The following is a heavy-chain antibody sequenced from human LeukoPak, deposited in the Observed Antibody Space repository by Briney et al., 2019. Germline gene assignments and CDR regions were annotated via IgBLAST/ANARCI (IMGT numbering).Heavy chain of an antibody. V-gene: IGHV3-74*01. J-gene: IGHJ4*02. CDR2: IASDGSST. CDR3: ARGRPHGNDY. Sequence: HPGGSLRLSCAASGFPFSSYWMNWVRQAPGKGLVWVSRIASDGSSTTYADSVKGRFSISRDNAKNTLYLQMNSLRVEDTAVYYCARGRPHGNDYWGQGTLVTVSS. D-gene: IGHD4-23*01. CDR1: GFPFSSYW.